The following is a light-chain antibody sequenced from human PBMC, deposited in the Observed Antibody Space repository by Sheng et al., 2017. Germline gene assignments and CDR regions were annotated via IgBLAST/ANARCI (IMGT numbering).Light chain of an antibody. CDR3: QQYNNWPLVMYT. V-gene: IGKV1-27*01. CDR1: QGISNY. CDR2: AAS. J-gene: IGKJ2*01. Sequence: DIQMTQSPSSLSASVGDRVTITCRASQGISNYLAWYQQKPGKVPKLLIYAASTLQSGVPSRFSGSGSGTDFTLTISSLQSEDFAVYYCQQYNNWPLVMYTFGQGTKLEIK.